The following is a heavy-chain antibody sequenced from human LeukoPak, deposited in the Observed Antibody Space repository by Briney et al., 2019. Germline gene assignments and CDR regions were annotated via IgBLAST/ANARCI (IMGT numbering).Heavy chain of an antibody. CDR3: ARDKRALCGFGELCYYYYGMDV. J-gene: IGHJ6*02. V-gene: IGHV3-48*04. Sequence: PGGSLRLSCAASGFTFSSYSMNWVRQAPGKGLEWVSYISSSGSTIYYADSVKGRFTISRDNAKNSLYLQMNSLRAEDTAVYYCARDKRALCGFGELCYYYYGMDVWGQGTTVTVSS. CDR2: ISSSGSTI. CDR1: GFTFSSYS. D-gene: IGHD3-10*01.